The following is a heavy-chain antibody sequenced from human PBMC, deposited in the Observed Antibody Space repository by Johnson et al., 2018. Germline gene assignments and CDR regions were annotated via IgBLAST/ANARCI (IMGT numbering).Heavy chain of an antibody. Sequence: QVQLVQSGGGVVQPGRSLRLSCAASGFTFSSYGMHWVRQAPGKGLEWVAVISYDGSNKYYADPVKGRFTNSRDNSKHTLYLQMNSLRAEDTAVYYCAKASGGSCYSGASIWGQGTMVTVSS. J-gene: IGHJ3*02. D-gene: IGHD2-15*01. V-gene: IGHV3-30*18. CDR3: AKASGGSCYSGASI. CDR2: ISYDGSNK. CDR1: GFTFSSYG.